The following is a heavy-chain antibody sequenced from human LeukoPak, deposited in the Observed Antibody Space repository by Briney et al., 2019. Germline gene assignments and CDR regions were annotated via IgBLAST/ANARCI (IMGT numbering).Heavy chain of an antibody. V-gene: IGHV3-30*02. CDR2: ISYDGSDK. CDR3: VKDVSTGWFFDS. D-gene: IGHD6-19*01. Sequence: GGSLRLSCAASGFTYNNYGMHWVRQAPGKGLEWVTFISYDGSDKSYAYSVKGRFIISRDNSKKTLYVQMNSLTTDDTAVYYCVKDVSTGWFFDSWGQGTLVTVSS. J-gene: IGHJ4*02. CDR1: GFTYNNYG.